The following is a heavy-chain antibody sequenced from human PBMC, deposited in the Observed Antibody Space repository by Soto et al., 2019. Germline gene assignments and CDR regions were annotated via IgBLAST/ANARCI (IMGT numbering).Heavy chain of an antibody. V-gene: IGHV4-31*02. CDR1: GASTVSHYH. CDR3: ALALGPTTGLDY. Sequence: TLSLTFSVSGASTVSHYHWTWIRQPPGKGLEWMGYIFNSGTTFYNPSLTSRLSISMDTSGNHFSLELRSVTAADTAVYYCALALGPTTGLDYWGQGTLVTVS. J-gene: IGHJ4*02. CDR2: IFNSGTT. D-gene: IGHD1-26*01.